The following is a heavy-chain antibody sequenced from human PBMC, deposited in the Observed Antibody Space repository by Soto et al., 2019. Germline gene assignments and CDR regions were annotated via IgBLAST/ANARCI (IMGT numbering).Heavy chain of an antibody. CDR3: ARALTGYYSPLYFDY. J-gene: IGHJ4*02. D-gene: IGHD3-9*01. CDR1: GGSISSYY. CDR2: IYYSGST. Sequence: SDTLSLTCTVSGGSISSYYWSWIRQPPGKGLEWIGYIYYSGSTNYNPSLKSRVTISVDTSKNQFSLKLSSVTAADTAVYYCARALTGYYSPLYFDYWGQGTLVTVSS. V-gene: IGHV4-59*07.